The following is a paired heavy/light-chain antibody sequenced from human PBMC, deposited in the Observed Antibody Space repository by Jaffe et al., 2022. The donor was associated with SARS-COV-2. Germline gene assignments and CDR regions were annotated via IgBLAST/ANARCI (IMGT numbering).Heavy chain of an antibody. J-gene: IGHJ5*02. CDR1: GFSLSDYY. V-gene: IGHV3-11*06. D-gene: IGHD6-13*01. CDR2: ISGTGTYT. Sequence: QVQLVESGGGLVRPGGSLRLSCEASGFSLSDYYMTWIRQPPGKGLEWLSYISGTGTYTKYADSVKGRFTISRDNAKNSLYLQMNSLRVEDTAVYYCARDGSTWHEQLHSNWFDPWGQGTLVTVTS. CDR3: ARDGSTWHEQLHSNWFDP.
Light chain of an antibody. CDR1: TSNIGAGYD. CDR2: GNT. V-gene: IGLV1-40*01. CDR3: QSYDTSLSGSGV. Sequence: QSALTQPPSVSGAPGQRVIISCTGNTSNIGAGYDVHWYQQLPGIAPKLLIYGNTNRPSGVPDRFSGSKSGTSASLAITGLQAEDEADYYCQSYDTSLSGSGVFGGGTKVTVL. J-gene: IGLJ3*02.